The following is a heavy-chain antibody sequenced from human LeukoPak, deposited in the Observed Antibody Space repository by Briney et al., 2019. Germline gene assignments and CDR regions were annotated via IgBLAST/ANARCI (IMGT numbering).Heavy chain of an antibody. J-gene: IGHJ4*02. V-gene: IGHV3-30*02. D-gene: IGHD3-10*01. CDR3: AKDRKVRGVTLYYFDY. CDR1: GFTFSSHG. Sequence: GGSLRLSCAASGFTFSSHGMHWVRQAPGKGLEWVAFIRYDGSNKYYADSVKGRFTISRDNSKNTLYLQMNSLRAEDTAVYYCAKDRKVRGVTLYYFDYWGQGTLVTVSS. CDR2: IRYDGSNK.